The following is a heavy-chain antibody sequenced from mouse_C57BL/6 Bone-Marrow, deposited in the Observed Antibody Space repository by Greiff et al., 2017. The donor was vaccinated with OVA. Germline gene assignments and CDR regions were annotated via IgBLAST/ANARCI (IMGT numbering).Heavy chain of an antibody. Sequence: QVQLQQSGAELVMPGASVKLSCKASGYTFTSYWMHWVKQRPGQGLEWIGEIDPSDSYTNYNQKFKGKSTLTVDKSSSTAYMQLSSLTSEDSAVYYCARDDGYSFAYWGQGTLVTVSA. CDR2: IDPSDSYT. V-gene: IGHV1-69*01. J-gene: IGHJ3*01. CDR1: GYTFTSYW. D-gene: IGHD2-3*01. CDR3: ARDDGYSFAY.